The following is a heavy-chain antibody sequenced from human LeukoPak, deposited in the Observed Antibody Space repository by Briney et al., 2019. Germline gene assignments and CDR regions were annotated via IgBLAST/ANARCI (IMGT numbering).Heavy chain of an antibody. D-gene: IGHD1-7*01. CDR2: IDWDDDK. V-gene: IGHV2-70*11. Sequence: SCPALLKPTHTLTLTCTFSGSSLSTSGMCVSWIRQPPGKALEWLARIDWDDDKYYSTSLKTRLTISKDTSKNQVVLTMTNMDPVDTATYYCARTRITGTIWFDPWGQGTLVTVSS. J-gene: IGHJ5*02. CDR1: GSSLSTSGMC. CDR3: ARTRITGTIWFDP.